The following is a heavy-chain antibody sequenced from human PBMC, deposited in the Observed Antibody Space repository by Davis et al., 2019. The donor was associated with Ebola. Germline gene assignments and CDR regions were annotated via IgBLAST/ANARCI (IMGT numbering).Heavy chain of an antibody. CDR3: ARDWAVRGVNTPNWFDP. Sequence: GESLKISCAASGFTFSSYGMHWVRQAPGKGLEWVAVIWYDGSNKYYADSVKGRFTISRDNSKNTLYLQMNSLRAEDTAVYYCARDWAVRGVNTPNWFDPWGQGTLVTVSS. CDR1: GFTFSSYG. CDR2: IWYDGSNK. D-gene: IGHD3-10*01. J-gene: IGHJ5*02. V-gene: IGHV3-33*01.